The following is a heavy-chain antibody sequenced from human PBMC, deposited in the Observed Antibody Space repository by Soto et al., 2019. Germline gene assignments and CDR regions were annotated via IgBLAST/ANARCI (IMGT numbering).Heavy chain of an antibody. CDR1: GFTFSDYS. D-gene: IGHD1-26*01. J-gene: IGHJ4*02. CDR3: ARVGMVVGDY. CDR2: ISSSSSTM. Sequence: EVQLVESGGGLVQPGGSLRLSCAASGFTFSDYSMNWVRQAPGKGLEWVSYISSSSSTMYYSDSVKGRFTISRDNAKNSLYLQMNSLRDEVTAVYYCARVGMVVGDYWGQGTLVTVSS. V-gene: IGHV3-48*02.